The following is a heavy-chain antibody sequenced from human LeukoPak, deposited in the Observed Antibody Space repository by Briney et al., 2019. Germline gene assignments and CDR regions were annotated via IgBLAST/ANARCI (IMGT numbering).Heavy chain of an antibody. CDR3: ARESSGYFY. CDR1: GLTFSTYS. D-gene: IGHD3-22*01. V-gene: IGHV3-21*01. J-gene: IGHJ4*02. CDR2: ISSGSSFI. Sequence: GGSLRLSCAASGLTFSTYSMNWVRQAPGKGLEWVSSISSGSSFIYYADSVKGRFTISRDNAKNSLFLQMNSLRAEDTAVYYCARESSGYFYWGQGTLVTVSS.